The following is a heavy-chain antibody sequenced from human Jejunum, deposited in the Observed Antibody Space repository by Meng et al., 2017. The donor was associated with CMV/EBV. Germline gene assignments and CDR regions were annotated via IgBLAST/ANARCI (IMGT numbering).Heavy chain of an antibody. CDR3: ARGWADIRLSGVMDL. J-gene: IGHJ6*02. D-gene: IGHD2-8*01. CDR1: GSVSRDYYY. Sequence: GSVSRDYYYWSWIRQPPGKGLEWVAYISYSGNPNSNPSLKSRVSISADAAKNLFSLRLTSVTTADTAVYYCARGWADIRLSGVMDLWGQGTTVTVSS. CDR2: ISYSGNP. V-gene: IGHV4-61*01.